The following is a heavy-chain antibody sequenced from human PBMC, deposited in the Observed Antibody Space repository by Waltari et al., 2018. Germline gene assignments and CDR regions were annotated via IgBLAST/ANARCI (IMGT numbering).Heavy chain of an antibody. Sequence: QVQLQESGPGLVKPSQTLSLTCTVSGGTISSGGYYWSWIRQHPGKGLEWIWYIYYSGSTYYNPTLKSRVTMSVDTSKNQFSLKLSSVTAADTAVYYCARVRGYVRSKCFDYWGQGTLVTVSS. V-gene: IGHV4-31*03. J-gene: IGHJ4*02. CDR1: GGTISSGGYY. D-gene: IGHD5-12*01. CDR3: ARVRGYVRSKCFDY. CDR2: IYYSGST.